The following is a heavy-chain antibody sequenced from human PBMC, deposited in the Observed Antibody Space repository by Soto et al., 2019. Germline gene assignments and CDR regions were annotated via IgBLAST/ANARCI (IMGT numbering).Heavy chain of an antibody. J-gene: IGHJ4*02. V-gene: IGHV4-59*01. CDR2: IYYSGST. CDR1: GGSISSYY. CDR3: GRRYGTTFDY. Sequence: QVQLQESGPGLVKPSETLSHTCNVSGGSISSYYWSWIRQPPGKGLEWIGYIYYSGSTNYNPSLERRVTTSVDTSKNPYSLKLSSVTAADTVVYYCGRRYGTTFDYWGQGTLVTVSS. D-gene: IGHD1-7*01.